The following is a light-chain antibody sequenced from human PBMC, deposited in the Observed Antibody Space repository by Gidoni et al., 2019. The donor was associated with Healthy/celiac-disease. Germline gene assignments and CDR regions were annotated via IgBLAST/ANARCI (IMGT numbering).Light chain of an antibody. CDR3: QQYNGHPWA. Sequence: DIQLTQSPSTLSASAGDRVTITCRASQSIGFWLAWYRQKPGEAPSLLISQASILQSGVPSRVSGSGSRTEFTLTINNLQPDDFATYFCQQYNGHPWAFGQGTKVEIK. CDR1: QSIGFW. J-gene: IGKJ1*01. CDR2: QAS. V-gene: IGKV1-5*03.